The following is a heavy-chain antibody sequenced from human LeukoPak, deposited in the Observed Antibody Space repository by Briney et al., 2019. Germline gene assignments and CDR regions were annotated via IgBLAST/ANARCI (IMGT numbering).Heavy chain of an antibody. CDR3: ARDLGIDYGSVDN. J-gene: IGHJ4*02. CDR2: ISSSSSYI. D-gene: IGHD3-10*01. V-gene: IGHV3-21*01. Sequence: GGSLRLSCAASGYTFSSYSMNWVRQAPGKGLEWVSSISSSSSYIYYADSVKGRFTISRDNAKNSLYLQMNSLRAEDTAVYYCARDLGIDYGSVDNWGQGTLVTVSS. CDR1: GYTFSSYS.